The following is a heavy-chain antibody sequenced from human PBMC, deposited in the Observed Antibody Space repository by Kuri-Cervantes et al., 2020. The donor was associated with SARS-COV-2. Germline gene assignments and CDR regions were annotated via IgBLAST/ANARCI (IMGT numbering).Heavy chain of an antibody. Sequence: GGSLRLSCAASGFTFSSYSMNWVRQAPGKGLEWVSSISSSSSYIYYADSVKGRFTISRDNSKNTLSLQMNGLRAEDTAVYYCAKDIGTRSTNFVTYDYWGQGDLVTVSS. CDR3: AKDIGTRSTNFVTYDY. V-gene: IGHV3-21*01. J-gene: IGHJ4*02. D-gene: IGHD2/OR15-2a*01. CDR2: ISSSSSYI. CDR1: GFTFSSYS.